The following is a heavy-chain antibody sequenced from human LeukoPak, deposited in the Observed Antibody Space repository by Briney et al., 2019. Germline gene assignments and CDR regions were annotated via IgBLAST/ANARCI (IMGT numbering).Heavy chain of an antibody. V-gene: IGHV4-59*01. Sequence: SETLSLTCTVSGGSISSYYWSWIRQPPGKGLEWIGYIYYSGSTNYNPSLKSRVTISVDTSKNQFSLKLSSVTAADTAVYYCARDTFGVAYPRGFDPWGQGTLVTVFS. CDR2: IYYSGST. D-gene: IGHD3-3*01. J-gene: IGHJ5*02. CDR1: GGSISSYY. CDR3: ARDTFGVAYPRGFDP.